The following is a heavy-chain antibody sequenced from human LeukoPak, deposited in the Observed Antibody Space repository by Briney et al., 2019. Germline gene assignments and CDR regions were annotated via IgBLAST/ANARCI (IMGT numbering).Heavy chain of an antibody. Sequence: GESLKISCKGSGYRFTSYWIGWVRQMPGKGLEWMGIIYPGDSDTRYSPSFQGQVTISADKSISTAYLQWSSLKASDTAMYYCARDPSRYSSGWYRAFDIWGQGTMVTVSS. D-gene: IGHD6-19*01. CDR2: IYPGDSDT. CDR1: GYRFTSYW. V-gene: IGHV5-51*01. CDR3: ARDPSRYSSGWYRAFDI. J-gene: IGHJ3*02.